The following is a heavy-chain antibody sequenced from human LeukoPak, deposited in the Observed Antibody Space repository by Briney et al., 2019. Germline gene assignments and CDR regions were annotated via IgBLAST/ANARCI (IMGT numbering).Heavy chain of an antibody. CDR3: ARGPPYIVVVTAIGFFDS. CDR1: GGSISSGGYY. D-gene: IGHD2-21*02. CDR2: IYYSGST. V-gene: IGHV4-31*03. Sequence: SETLSLTCTVSGGSISSGGYYWSWIRQHPGTGLEWIGYIYYSGSTYYNPSLKSRVTISVDRSKNQFSLKLSSVTAADTAVYYCARGPPYIVVVTAIGFFDSWGQGTLVTVSS. J-gene: IGHJ4*02.